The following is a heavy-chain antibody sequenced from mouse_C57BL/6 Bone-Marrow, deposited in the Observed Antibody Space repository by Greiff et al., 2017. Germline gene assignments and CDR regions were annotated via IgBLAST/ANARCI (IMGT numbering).Heavy chain of an antibody. J-gene: IGHJ4*01. Sequence: QVQLQQSGAELVRPGTSVKMSCKASGYTFTNYWIGWAKQRPGHGLEWIGDIYPGGGYTNYNEKFKGKATLTADKSSSTAYMQFSSLTSEDSAIYYCARSRGQLRVLDYYAMDDWGQGTSVTVAS. CDR2: IYPGGGYT. V-gene: IGHV1-63*01. CDR1: GYTFTNYW. CDR3: ARSRGQLRVLDYYAMDD. D-gene: IGHD3-2*02.